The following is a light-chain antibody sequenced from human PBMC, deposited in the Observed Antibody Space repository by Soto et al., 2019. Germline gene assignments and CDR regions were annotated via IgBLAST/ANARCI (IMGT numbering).Light chain of an antibody. CDR3: QKYNSAPWT. V-gene: IGKV1-27*01. J-gene: IGKJ1*01. CDR2: AAS. CDR1: QGISNY. Sequence: DIQMTQSPSSLSASVGDRVTITCRASQGISNYLAWYQQKPGTVPKLLISAASTLQTGVPSRFSGGGSGTDFTHTISSLQPEDVATYYCQKYNSAPWTFGQGTKVDIK.